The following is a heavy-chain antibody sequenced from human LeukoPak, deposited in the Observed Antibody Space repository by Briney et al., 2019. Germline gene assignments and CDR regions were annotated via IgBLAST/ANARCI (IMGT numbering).Heavy chain of an antibody. CDR3: ARGRTGSGSAFDI. Sequence: GASVKVSCKASGYTFTGYYMRWVRQAPGQGLEWMGWINPNSGCTNYAQKFQGRVTMTRDTSISTAYMELSRLRSDDTAVYYCARGRTGSGSAFDIWGQGTRVTVSS. CDR1: GYTFTGYY. V-gene: IGHV1-2*02. D-gene: IGHD3-10*01. J-gene: IGHJ3*02. CDR2: INPNSGCT.